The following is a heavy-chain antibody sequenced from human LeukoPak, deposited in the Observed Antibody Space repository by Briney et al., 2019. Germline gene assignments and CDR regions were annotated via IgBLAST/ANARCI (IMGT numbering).Heavy chain of an antibody. CDR1: GFTFSSYG. J-gene: IGHJ4*02. D-gene: IGHD6-19*01. V-gene: IGHV3-30*18. CDR3: AKEPIIAVAGLS. CDR2: ISYDGSNK. Sequence: GGSLRLSCAASGFTFSSYGMHWDRQAPGKGLEWVAVISYDGSNKYYADSVKGRFTISRDNSKNTLYLQMNSLRAEDTAVYYCAKEPIIAVAGLSWGQGTLVTVSS.